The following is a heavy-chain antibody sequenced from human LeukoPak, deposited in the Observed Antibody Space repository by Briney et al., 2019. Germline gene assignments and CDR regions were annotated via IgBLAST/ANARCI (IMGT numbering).Heavy chain of an antibody. CDR1: GGSLSSYY. D-gene: IGHD3-22*01. Sequence: ESGPTLVKPSETLSLTCTVSGGSLSSYYWSWIRQPAGKGLERIGRIYTSGSTNYNPSLKSRVTMSVDTSKNQFSLKLSSATAADTAVYYCARGIENYYDSSGYSYWGQGTLVTVSS. J-gene: IGHJ4*02. V-gene: IGHV4-4*07. CDR2: IYTSGST. CDR3: ARGIENYYDSSGYSY.